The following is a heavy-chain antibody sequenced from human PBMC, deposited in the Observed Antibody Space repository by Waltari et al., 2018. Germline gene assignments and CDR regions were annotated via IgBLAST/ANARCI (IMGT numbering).Heavy chain of an antibody. D-gene: IGHD3-3*01. J-gene: IGHJ4*02. Sequence: EVQLLESGGGLVQPGGSLRLSCAASGFTFSSYAMSWVRQAPGKGLEWVSVLYSGGSSTYFADSVKGRFTISRDDSKNTLYLQMNSLRAEETAVYYCARSASVLRFLEWFDYWGQGTLVTVSS. V-gene: IGHV3-23*03. CDR3: ARSASVLRFLEWFDY. CDR1: GFTFSSYA. CDR2: LYSGGSST.